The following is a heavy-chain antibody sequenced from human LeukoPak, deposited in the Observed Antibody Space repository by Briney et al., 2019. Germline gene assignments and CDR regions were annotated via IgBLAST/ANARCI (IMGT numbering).Heavy chain of an antibody. Sequence: ASLKVSCKASGYXFTAYYIHWVREAPGQGLEWMGWINPNSGGTESAQKFQGRVTMTRDTSISTAYMELSSLRSDDTAVYYCARAKLDDCGGVCDQYFQHWGQGTLVTVSS. D-gene: IGHD2-21*02. CDR3: ARAKLDDCGGVCDQYFQH. V-gene: IGHV1-2*02. J-gene: IGHJ1*01. CDR2: INPNSGGT. CDR1: GYXFTAYY.